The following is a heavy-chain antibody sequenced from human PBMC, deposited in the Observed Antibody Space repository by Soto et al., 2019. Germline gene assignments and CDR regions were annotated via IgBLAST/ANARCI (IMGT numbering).Heavy chain of an antibody. CDR2: IYATGTT. J-gene: IGHJ5*02. CDR1: GASISGFA. Sequence: PSETLSLTCAASGASISGFAWSWIRKSAGKGLEWIGRIYATGTTDYTPSLKRRGMMSVDTSKKQFSLQLRTVTAEDTAVYYCVRDGTKTLGDSFDTWGQGILVTVSS. CDR3: VRDGTKTLGDSFDT. V-gene: IGHV4-4*07. D-gene: IGHD1-1*01.